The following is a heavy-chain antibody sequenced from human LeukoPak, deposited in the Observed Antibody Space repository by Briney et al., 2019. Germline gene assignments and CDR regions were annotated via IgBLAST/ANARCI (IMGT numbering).Heavy chain of an antibody. CDR2: IYYSGST. J-gene: IGHJ4*02. CDR3: ARGSPLQLWLREYYFDY. D-gene: IGHD5-18*01. CDR1: GGSISSYY. Sequence: SETLSLTCIVSGGSISSYYWSWIRQPPGKGLEWIGYIYYSGSTNYNPSLKGRVTISVDTSKNQFSLKLSSVTAADTAVYYCARGSPLQLWLREYYFDYWGQGTLVTVSS. V-gene: IGHV4-59*01.